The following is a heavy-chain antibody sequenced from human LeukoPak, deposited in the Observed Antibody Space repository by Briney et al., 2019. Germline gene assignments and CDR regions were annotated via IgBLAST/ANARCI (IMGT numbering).Heavy chain of an antibody. Sequence: PSETLSLTCTVSGGSISSYYWNWIRQPAGKGLEWVGRIYTSGSTNYNPSLKSRVSMSVDTSKNQFSLKLSSATAADTAVYYCARGKVVAGTPGQNSWDSWGQGTLVTVSS. CDR2: IYTSGST. CDR1: GGSISSYY. J-gene: IGHJ4*02. CDR3: ARGKVVAGTPGQNSWDS. D-gene: IGHD6-19*01. V-gene: IGHV4-4*07.